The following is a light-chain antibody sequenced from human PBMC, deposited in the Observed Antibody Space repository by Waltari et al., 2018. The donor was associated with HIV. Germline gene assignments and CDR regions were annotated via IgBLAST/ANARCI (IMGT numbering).Light chain of an antibody. V-gene: IGLV1-44*01. CDR3: AAWDDTFRWV. CDR2: RNN. Sequence: QPVLTQPPSASGTPGQRVTISCSGSSSNIGINSVYWYQQVPGRTPQLLIYRNNQRPSGVPDRFSGSKAGTSASLAISGLQSEDEADYYCAAWDDTFRWVFGGGTKLTVL. J-gene: IGLJ3*02. CDR1: SSNIGINS.